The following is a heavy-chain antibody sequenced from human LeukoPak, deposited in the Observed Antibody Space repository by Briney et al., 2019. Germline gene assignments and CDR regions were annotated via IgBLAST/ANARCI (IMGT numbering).Heavy chain of an antibody. Sequence: GGSLRLSCAASGFTFSSFEMNWVRQAPGEGLEWVSYISSSGSTIYYADSVKGRFTISRDNAKNSLYLQMNSLRAEDTAVCYCARAWGSGLFDYWGQGTLVTVSS. CDR1: GFTFSSFE. D-gene: IGHD3-16*01. CDR2: ISSSGSTI. CDR3: ARAWGSGLFDY. V-gene: IGHV3-48*03. J-gene: IGHJ4*02.